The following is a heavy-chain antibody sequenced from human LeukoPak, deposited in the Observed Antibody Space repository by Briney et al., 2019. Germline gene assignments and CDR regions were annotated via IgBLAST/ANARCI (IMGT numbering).Heavy chain of an antibody. CDR3: AKGRYESSGFNWAA. V-gene: IGHV3-23*01. CDR1: GFTFSSYS. Sequence: HAGGSLRLSCAASGFTFSSYSMTWVRQAPGKGLEWVSALSGGGGSAYYADSVKGRFTISRDNSKNTLYLQMNSLRAEDTAVYYCAKGRYESSGFNWAAWGQGTLVTVSS. D-gene: IGHD3-22*01. CDR2: LSGGGGSA. J-gene: IGHJ4*02.